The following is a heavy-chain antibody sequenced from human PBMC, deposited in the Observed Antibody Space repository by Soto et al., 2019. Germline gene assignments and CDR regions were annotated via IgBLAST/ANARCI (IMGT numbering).Heavy chain of an antibody. CDR1: GYSFTSYW. Sequence: GESLKISCKASGYSFTSYWIIWVRQMPGRGLEWMGRIDPSDSYTDYNPAFQGHIIISSDRSTSTVYLQLTTLKASDNGMYYCARPQGGTDWLDPWGQGTLVTVSS. CDR3: ARPQGGTDWLDP. J-gene: IGHJ5*02. D-gene: IGHD1-7*01. V-gene: IGHV5-10-1*01. CDR2: IDPSDSYT.